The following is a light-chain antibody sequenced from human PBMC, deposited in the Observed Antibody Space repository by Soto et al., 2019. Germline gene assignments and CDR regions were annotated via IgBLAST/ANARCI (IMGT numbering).Light chain of an antibody. V-gene: IGLV1-44*01. CDR3: AAWDDSLNGRYV. Sequence: QSVLTQPPSASGTPGHRVIISCSGSSSHIGSNTVNWYQQLPGTAPKLLIYSNNQRPSGVPDRFSGSKSGTSASLAISGLQSEDEADYYCAAWDDSLNGRYVFGTGTKLTVL. CDR1: SSHIGSNT. CDR2: SNN. J-gene: IGLJ1*01.